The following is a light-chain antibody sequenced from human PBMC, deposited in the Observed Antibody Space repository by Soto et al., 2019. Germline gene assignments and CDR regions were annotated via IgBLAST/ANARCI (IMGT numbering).Light chain of an antibody. J-gene: IGKJ4*01. V-gene: IGKV3-11*01. Sequence: EIVLTQSPATLSLSPGERATLSCRASQSVSSYLAWYQQKPGQAPRLLIYDASNRATGIPARFSGSGSGTEFTLTISSLEPEVFAVYSCQHRVKCPLTFGGGTKVEIK. CDR1: QSVSSY. CDR3: QHRVKCPLT. CDR2: DAS.